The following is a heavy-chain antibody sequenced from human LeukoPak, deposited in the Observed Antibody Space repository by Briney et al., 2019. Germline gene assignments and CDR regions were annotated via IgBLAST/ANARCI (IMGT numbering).Heavy chain of an antibody. CDR1: GGSISSYY. CDR3: ARAPLIAAAGRYGMDV. Sequence: SETLSLTCTVSGGSISSYYWSWIRQPPGKGLEWIGYIYYSGSTYYNPSLKSRVTISVDTSKNQFSLKLSSVTAADTAVYYCARAPLIAAAGRYGMDVWGQGTTVAVSS. V-gene: IGHV4-59*12. J-gene: IGHJ6*02. CDR2: IYYSGST. D-gene: IGHD6-13*01.